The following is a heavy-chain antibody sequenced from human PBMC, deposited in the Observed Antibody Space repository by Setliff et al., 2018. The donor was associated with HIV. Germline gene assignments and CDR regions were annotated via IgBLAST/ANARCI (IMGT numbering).Heavy chain of an antibody. Sequence: PSETLSLTCTVSGGSISSGDYYWSWIRQPPGKGLEWIGYIYYSGSTYYNPSLKSRVTISVDTSKNQFSLKLSSVTAADTAVYHCARSKHGNWFDPWGQGTLVTVSS. V-gene: IGHV4-30-4*08. CDR3: ARSKHGNWFDP. J-gene: IGHJ5*02. CDR1: GGSISSGDYY. CDR2: IYYSGST.